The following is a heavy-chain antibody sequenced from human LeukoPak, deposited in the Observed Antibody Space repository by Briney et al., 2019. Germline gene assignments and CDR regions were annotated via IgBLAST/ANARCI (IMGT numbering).Heavy chain of an antibody. CDR2: IYYSGST. V-gene: IGHV4-39*07. CDR3: AREWELLHYYYYMDV. J-gene: IGHJ6*03. CDR1: GGSISSSSYY. Sequence: SETLSHTCTVSGGSISSSSYYWGWIRQPPGKGLEWIGSIYYSGSTYYNPSLKSRVTISVDTSKNQFSLKLSSVTAADTAVYYCAREWELLHYYYYMDVWGKGTTVTVSS. D-gene: IGHD1-26*01.